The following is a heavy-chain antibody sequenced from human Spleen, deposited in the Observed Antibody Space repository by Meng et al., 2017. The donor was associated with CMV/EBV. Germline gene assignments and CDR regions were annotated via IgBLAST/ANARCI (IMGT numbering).Heavy chain of an antibody. CDR2: ISSSSSYI. CDR1: GFTFSSYS. J-gene: IGHJ6*02. Sequence: GGSLRLSCAASGFTFSSYSMNWVRQAPGKGLEWVSSISSSSSYIYYADSVKGRFTISRDNTKNSLYLQMNSLRAEDTAVYYCARETHNEFWNGYLYYGMDVWGQGTAVTVSS. CDR3: ARETHNEFWNGYLYYGMDV. D-gene: IGHD3-3*01. V-gene: IGHV3-21*04.